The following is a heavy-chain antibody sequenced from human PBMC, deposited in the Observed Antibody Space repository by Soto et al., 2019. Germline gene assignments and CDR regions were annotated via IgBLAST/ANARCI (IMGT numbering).Heavy chain of an antibody. J-gene: IGHJ4*02. CDR1: GGAFSGYY. D-gene: IGHD4-17*01. Sequence: QVQLQQWGAGLLKPSETLSLTCAVYGGAFSGYYWSWIRQPPGKGLQWIGEINHSGSTNYNPSLKSRVTISVDTSKNQFSLELSSVTAADTAVYYCASLRKSTDMTTPPFDYWGQGTLVTVSS. CDR3: ASLRKSTDMTTPPFDY. V-gene: IGHV4-34*01. CDR2: INHSGST.